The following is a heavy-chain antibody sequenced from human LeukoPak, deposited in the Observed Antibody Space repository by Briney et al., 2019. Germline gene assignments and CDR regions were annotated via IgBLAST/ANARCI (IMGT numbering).Heavy chain of an antibody. CDR3: AREYYYDSSGYLGWFDP. CDR2: IIPIFGTA. V-gene: IGHV1-69*06. J-gene: IGHJ5*02. D-gene: IGHD3-22*01. Sequence: SVKVSCKASGGTFSSYAISWVRQAPGQGLEWMGRIIPIFGTANYAQKFQGRVTITADKSTSTAYMELSSLRSEDTAVYYCAREYYYDSSGYLGWFDPWGQGTLVTVSS. CDR1: GGTFSSYA.